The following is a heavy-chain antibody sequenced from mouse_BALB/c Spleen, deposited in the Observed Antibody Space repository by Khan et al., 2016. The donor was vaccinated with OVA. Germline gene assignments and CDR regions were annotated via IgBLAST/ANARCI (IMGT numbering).Heavy chain of an antibody. D-gene: IGHD2-10*02. CDR1: GFTFSSFA. J-gene: IGHJ4*01. CDR3: ARSMFDYYAMAY. CDR2: ISTGSHDT. V-gene: IGHV5-9-3*01. Sequence: EVELVESGGGVVKPGGSLKLSCSASGFTFSSFAMSWVRQTPEQRLEWVATISTGSHDTFYPDSVKGRFTISRDNATNTLYLQMSSLRSEDTAMYYCARSMFDYYAMAYWGQGTSVTVSS.